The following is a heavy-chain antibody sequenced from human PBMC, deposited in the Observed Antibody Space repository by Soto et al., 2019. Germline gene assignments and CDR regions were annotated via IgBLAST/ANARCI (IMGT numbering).Heavy chain of an antibody. CDR3: ARASLDYVWGSYRYRGAFDI. CDR2: IIPIFGTA. V-gene: IGHV1-69*01. J-gene: IGHJ3*02. D-gene: IGHD3-16*02. Sequence: QVQLVQSGAEVKKPGSSVKVSCKASGGTFSSYAISWVRQAPGQGLEWMGGIIPIFGTANYAQKFQGRVTITADESTSTAYRELISLRSEDTAVYYCARASLDYVWGSYRYRGAFDIWGQGTMVTVSS. CDR1: GGTFSSYA.